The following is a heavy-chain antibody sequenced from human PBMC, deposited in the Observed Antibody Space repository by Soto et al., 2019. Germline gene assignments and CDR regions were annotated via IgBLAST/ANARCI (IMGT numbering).Heavy chain of an antibody. CDR3: ARDGLGDVNWFDP. CDR1: SGSLSTYY. Sequence: QVQLQQWGAGLLKPSETLSLTCAVHSGSLSTYYWSWIRQPPGKGMEWIGEISHAGGANYNPSLKSRAPISVDRSKDQFSLRLSSVTAADTAVYYCARDGLGDVNWFDPWGQGTLVTVSS. J-gene: IGHJ5*02. V-gene: IGHV4-34*01. D-gene: IGHD2-8*01. CDR2: ISHAGGA.